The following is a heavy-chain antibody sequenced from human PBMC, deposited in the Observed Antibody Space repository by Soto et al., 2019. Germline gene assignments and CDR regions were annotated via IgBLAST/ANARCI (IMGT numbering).Heavy chain of an antibody. CDR1: GGSISTYY. CDR3: ARVKVAGDDYDIGPLYYPLDY. J-gene: IGHJ4*02. D-gene: IGHD3-9*01. CDR2: VYYSGST. V-gene: IGHV4-59*01. Sequence: QVQLQESGPGLVKPSETLSLTCTVSGGSISTYYWTWIRQPPGKGLEWIGYVYYSGSTNYNPSLKGQVTISVDMSSNHFSLRLSSVTAAYSALYYCARVKVAGDDYDIGPLYYPLDYWCQGTLVTVSS.